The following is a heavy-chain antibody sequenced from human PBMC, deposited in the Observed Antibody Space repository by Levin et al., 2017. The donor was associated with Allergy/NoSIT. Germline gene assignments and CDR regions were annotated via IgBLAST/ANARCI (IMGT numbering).Heavy chain of an antibody. Sequence: PGGSLRLSCAASGFTFSHYAIHWVRQAPGRGLEWVAIISYDGSKTYYADSVKGRFTISRDTSQRTLYLQMVNLRAEDTAVYYCARVPSCGGDCFSGYFDYWGQGTLVTVSS. J-gene: IGHJ4*02. V-gene: IGHV3-30-3*01. CDR1: GFTFSHYA. CDR2: ISYDGSKT. D-gene: IGHD2-21*01. CDR3: ARVPSCGGDCFSGYFDY.